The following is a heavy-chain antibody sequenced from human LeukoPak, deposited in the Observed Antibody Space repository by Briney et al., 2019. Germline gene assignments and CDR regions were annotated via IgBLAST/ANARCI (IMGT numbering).Heavy chain of an antibody. V-gene: IGHV3-11*01. CDR2: ISSSGSTI. D-gene: IGHD1-14*01. CDR1: GFTFSDYY. J-gene: IGHJ4*02. CDR3: ARGVEPLAANTLAY. Sequence: GGSLRLSCAASGFTFSDYYMSWIRQAPGKGLEWVSYISSSGSTIYYADSVQGRFTISRDNSKNTLYLEMNSLSPDDTAVYYCARGVEPLAANTLAYWGQGTLVTVSS.